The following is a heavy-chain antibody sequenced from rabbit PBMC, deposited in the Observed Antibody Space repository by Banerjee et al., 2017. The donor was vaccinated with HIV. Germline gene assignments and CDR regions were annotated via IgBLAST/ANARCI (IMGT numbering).Heavy chain of an antibody. CDR3: ARDLAGVIGWNFNL. CDR2: IYTTSATT. J-gene: IGHJ4*01. V-gene: IGHV1S43*01. CDR1: GFDLSSYYD. Sequence: QEQLEESGGDLVKPEGSLTITCTASGFDLSSYYDMCWVRQAPGKGLELIACIYTTSATTWYASWVNGRFTISRSTSLDTVDLKVASLTAADTATYFCARDLAGVIGWNFNLWGPGTLVTVS. D-gene: IGHD4-1*01.